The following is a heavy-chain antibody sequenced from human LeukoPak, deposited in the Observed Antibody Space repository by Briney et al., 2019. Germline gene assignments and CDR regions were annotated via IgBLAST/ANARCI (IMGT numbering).Heavy chain of an antibody. CDR2: IIPILGVS. J-gene: IGHJ3*02. V-gene: IGHV1-69*04. CDR1: GGSFSSSV. D-gene: IGHD3-16*02. CDR3: TREGVYSPDPSSYHRYAFDI. Sequence: SVKVSCKASGGSFSSSVITWVRQAPGQGLEWMGRIIPILGVSNFAQKFQGRVTITADKSTNTAHMEMSSLTSEDTAVYYCTREGVYSPDPSSYHRYAFDIWGQGTVVTVSS.